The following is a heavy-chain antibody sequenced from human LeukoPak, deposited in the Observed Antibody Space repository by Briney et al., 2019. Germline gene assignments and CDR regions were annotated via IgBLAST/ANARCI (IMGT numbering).Heavy chain of an antibody. D-gene: IGHD3-16*01. V-gene: IGHV4-4*02. Sequence: PSETLSLTCAVSGGSISSSNWWSWVRQPPGKGLEWIGEVYHCGSTNYNPSLKSRVTISVDKSKNQFSPKLSSVTAADTAVYYCAREMITLPGLGYWGQGTLVTVSS. CDR3: AREMITLPGLGY. CDR2: VYHCGST. J-gene: IGHJ4*02. CDR1: GGSISSSNW.